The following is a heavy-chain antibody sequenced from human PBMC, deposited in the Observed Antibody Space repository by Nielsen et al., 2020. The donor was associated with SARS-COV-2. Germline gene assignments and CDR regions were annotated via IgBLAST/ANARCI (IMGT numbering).Heavy chain of an antibody. Sequence: GESLKISCAASGFTFTSYTLNWVRQAPGKGLEWVSSISGSSGYIYYADSVKGRFTVSRDNAKNSLYLQIHSLRAEDTAVYYCARDLRVFYYDTSGYGAFDIWGQGTMVTVSS. CDR3: ARDLRVFYYDTSGYGAFDI. CDR1: GFTFTSYT. J-gene: IGHJ3*02. D-gene: IGHD3-22*01. V-gene: IGHV3-21*01. CDR2: ISGSSGYI.